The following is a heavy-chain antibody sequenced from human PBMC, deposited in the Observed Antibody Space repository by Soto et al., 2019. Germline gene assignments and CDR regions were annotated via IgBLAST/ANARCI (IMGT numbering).Heavy chain of an antibody. J-gene: IGHJ4*02. D-gene: IGHD6-13*01. Sequence: GGSLRLSCAASGFTFSSYAMSWVRQAPGKGLEWVSAISGSGGSTYYADSVKGRFTISRDNSKNTLYLQMNSLRAEDTAVDYGAKVCLRGIAVAGRDYVEYWGQGTLVTGSS. CDR2: ISGSGGST. CDR1: GFTFSSYA. V-gene: IGHV3-23*01. CDR3: AKVCLRGIAVAGRDYVEY.